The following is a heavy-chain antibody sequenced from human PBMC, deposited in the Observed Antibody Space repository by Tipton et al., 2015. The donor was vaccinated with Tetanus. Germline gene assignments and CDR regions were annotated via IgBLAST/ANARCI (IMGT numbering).Heavy chain of an antibody. CDR1: GYNFTVYY. J-gene: IGHJ4*02. V-gene: IGHV5-51*01. CDR3: ARRRSTTALSYSLDS. D-gene: IGHD4-17*01. Sequence: QLVQSGAEMKKPGESLKISCKGSGYNFTVYYIAWVRQMPGKSLEWMGVIYPSDSTTRYSPSFQGQVTISADKSFSTAYLQWTSLKAPDIAIFCCARRRSTTALSYSLDSWCQRTLVTVSS. CDR2: IYPSDSTT.